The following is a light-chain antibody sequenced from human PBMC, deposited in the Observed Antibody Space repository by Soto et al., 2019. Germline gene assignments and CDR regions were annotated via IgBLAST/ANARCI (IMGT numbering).Light chain of an antibody. J-gene: IGKJ4*01. V-gene: IGKV3-11*01. CDR3: QQRGKRPLT. CDR2: DAT. Sequence: EIVLTQSPATLSLSPGERATLSCRASQSVSSYVAWYQQKPGRPPRLVINDATNRATGIQAIFSGSGSGTDFTLTISRLEHEDFAVYYWQQRGKRPLTFGGGTKVEIK. CDR1: QSVSSY.